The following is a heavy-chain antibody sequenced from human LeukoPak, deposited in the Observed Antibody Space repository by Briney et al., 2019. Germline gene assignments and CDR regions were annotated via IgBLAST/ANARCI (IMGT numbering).Heavy chain of an antibody. Sequence: SETLSLTCTVSGYSISSGYYWVWIRQPPGKGLEWIGSIYHGGSTYYNPSLKSRVTISVDTSKNQFSLKLRSVTAADTAVYYCARLTDIVVVPAAYFDYWGQGTLVTVSS. CDR1: GYSISSGYY. V-gene: IGHV4-38-2*02. CDR2: IYHGGST. CDR3: ARLTDIVVVPAAYFDY. J-gene: IGHJ4*02. D-gene: IGHD2-2*01.